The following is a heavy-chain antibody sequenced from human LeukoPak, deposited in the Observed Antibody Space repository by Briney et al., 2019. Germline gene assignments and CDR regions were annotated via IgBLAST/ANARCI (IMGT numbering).Heavy chain of an antibody. CDR1: GGSISNGDHY. CDR3: ARDRWVAPPLGRDV. J-gene: IGHJ6*01. V-gene: IGHV4-30-4*01. CDR2: IYYSGST. Sequence: SETLSLTCNVSGGSISNGDHYWSWIRQPPGKGLEWIGYIYYSGSTYYYPSLRSRVTISIDTSKNQFSLKPRSVTAADTAVYYCARDRWVAPPLGRDVWGQGPTVTVST. D-gene: IGHD5-24*01.